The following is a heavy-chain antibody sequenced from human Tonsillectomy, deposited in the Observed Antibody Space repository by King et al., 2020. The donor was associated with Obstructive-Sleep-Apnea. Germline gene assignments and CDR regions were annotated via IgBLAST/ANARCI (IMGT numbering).Heavy chain of an antibody. CDR3: VREGGQWLSTECFDY. Sequence: QLQESGPGLVKPSETLSLSCTVSGGSISSSSYYWGWIRQPPGKGLEWIGSIYYSGSSYYNPSLKSRVTISVDTSKNQFSLKLSSVTAADTAVYYCVREGGQWLSTECFDYWGQEPWSLSP. CDR1: GGSISSSSYY. J-gene: IGHJ4*01. CDR2: IYYSGSS. V-gene: IGHV4-39*07. D-gene: IGHD6-19*01.